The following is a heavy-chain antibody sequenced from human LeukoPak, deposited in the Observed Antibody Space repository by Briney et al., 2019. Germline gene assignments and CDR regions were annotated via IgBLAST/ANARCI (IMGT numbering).Heavy chain of an antibody. J-gene: IGHJ6*03. CDR3: AKAPGVYYYYMDV. V-gene: IGHV3-23*01. Sequence: GGSLRLSCAASGFTFSSYGMTWVRQAPGKGLEWVSAISGSGGSTYYADSVKGRFTISRGNSKNTLYLQMNSLRAEDTAVYYCAKAPGVYYYYMDVWGKGTTVTISS. CDR2: ISGSGGST. CDR1: GFTFSSYG.